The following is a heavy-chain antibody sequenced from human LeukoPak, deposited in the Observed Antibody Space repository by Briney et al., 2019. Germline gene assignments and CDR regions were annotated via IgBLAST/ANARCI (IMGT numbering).Heavy chain of an antibody. CDR2: INPSGGST. J-gene: IGHJ6*02. CDR3: ARDRAGYYDFWSGYYSGPYYYYGMDV. CDR1: GYTFTSYD. Sequence: ASVKVSCKASGYTFTSYDINWVRQAPGQGLEWMGIINPSGGSTSYAQKFQGRVTMTRDTSTSTVYMELSSLRSEDTAVYYCARDRAGYYDFWSGYYSGPYYYYGMDVWGQGTTVTVSS. D-gene: IGHD3-3*01. V-gene: IGHV1-46*01.